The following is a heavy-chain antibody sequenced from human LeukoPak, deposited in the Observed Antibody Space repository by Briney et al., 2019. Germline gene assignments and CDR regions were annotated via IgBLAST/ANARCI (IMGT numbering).Heavy chain of an antibody. V-gene: IGHV3-9*01. Sequence: GGSLRLSCAASGFTFDDYAMHWVRQAPGKGLEWVSGISWNSGSIGYADSVKGRFTISRDNAKNSLYLQMNSLRAEDTALYYCAKGPGWELLYYFDYWGQGTLVTVSS. CDR1: GFTFDDYA. CDR2: ISWNSGSI. J-gene: IGHJ4*02. CDR3: AKGPGWELLYYFDY. D-gene: IGHD1-26*01.